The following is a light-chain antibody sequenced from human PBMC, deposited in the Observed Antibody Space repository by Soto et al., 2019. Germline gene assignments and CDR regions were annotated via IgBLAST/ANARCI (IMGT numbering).Light chain of an antibody. CDR2: AAS. J-gene: IGKJ4*01. Sequence: IQLTQSPSSLSASVGDRVTITCRASQGIRSYLAWYQQKPGKAPKLLIDAASTLQSGVPPRFSGSGSGTDFTLTISSLQPEDFATYYCQQLNSHPLTFGGGTKVEIK. V-gene: IGKV1-9*01. CDR1: QGIRSY. CDR3: QQLNSHPLT.